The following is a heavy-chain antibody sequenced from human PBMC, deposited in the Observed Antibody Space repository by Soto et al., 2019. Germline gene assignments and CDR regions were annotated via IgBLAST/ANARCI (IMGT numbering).Heavy chain of an antibody. Sequence: GESLKISCKGSGYSFTSYWIGWVRQMPGKGLEWMGIIYPGDSDTRYSPSFQGQVTISADKSISAAYLQWSSLKASDTAMYYCARRGVPAATWSAFDIWGQGTMVTVSS. CDR2: IYPGDSDT. CDR3: ARRGVPAATWSAFDI. V-gene: IGHV5-51*01. D-gene: IGHD2-2*01. CDR1: GYSFTSYW. J-gene: IGHJ3*02.